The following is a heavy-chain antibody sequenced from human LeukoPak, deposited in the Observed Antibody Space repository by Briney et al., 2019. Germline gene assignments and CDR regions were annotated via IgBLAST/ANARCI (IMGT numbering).Heavy chain of an antibody. D-gene: IGHD3-16*01. CDR1: GYTLTELS. CDR3: ATDVLGIATALSDY. J-gene: IGHJ4*02. CDR2: FDPEDGET. V-gene: IGHV1-24*01. Sequence: ASVKVSCKVSGYTLTELSMHWVRQAPGKGLEWMGGFDPEDGETIYAQKFQGSVTMTEDTSTDTAYMELSSLRSEDTAVYYCATDVLGIATALSDYWGQGTLVTVSS.